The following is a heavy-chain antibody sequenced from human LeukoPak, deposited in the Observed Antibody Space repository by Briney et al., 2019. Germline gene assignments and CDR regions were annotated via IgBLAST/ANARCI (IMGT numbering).Heavy chain of an antibody. V-gene: IGHV3-23*01. CDR1: GFTSSSYV. J-gene: IGHJ3*02. D-gene: IGHD3-22*01. CDR3: DKDLSRGYYEAFDI. Sequence: GGSLRLSCAASGFTSSSYVMSWVRQAPGKGLEWVSASSGSGSITYYADSVKGRFTISRDNSNNTLYLQMNSLRAEDTAVYYCDKDLSRGYYEAFDIWGQGTMGTVSS. CDR2: SSGSGSIT.